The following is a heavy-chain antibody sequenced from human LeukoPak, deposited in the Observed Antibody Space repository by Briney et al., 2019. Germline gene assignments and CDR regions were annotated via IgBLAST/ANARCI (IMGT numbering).Heavy chain of an antibody. CDR1: GFTFSSYG. Sequence: PGGSLRLSCAASGFTFSSYGMHWVRQAPGKGLEWVAFIRYDGSNKYYADSVKGRFTISRDNSKNTLYLQMNSLRAEDTAVYYCAKDSLATIEWLDPWGQGTLVTVSS. D-gene: IGHD5-24*01. J-gene: IGHJ5*02. CDR2: IRYDGSNK. CDR3: AKDSLATIEWLDP. V-gene: IGHV3-30*02.